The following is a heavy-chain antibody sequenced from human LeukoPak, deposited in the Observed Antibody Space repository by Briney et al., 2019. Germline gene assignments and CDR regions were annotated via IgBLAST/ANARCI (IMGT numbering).Heavy chain of an antibody. J-gene: IGHJ4*02. V-gene: IGHV4-34*01. CDR2: INHSGST. D-gene: IGHD5-24*01. CDR3: ARQGWAIIFDY. Sequence: PSETLSLTCAVYGGSFSGYYWSWIRQPPGKGLEWIGEINHSGSTNYNPSLKSRVTISVDTSKNQFSLKLSSVTAADTAVYYCARQGWAIIFDYWGQGTLVTVSS. CDR1: GGSFSGYY.